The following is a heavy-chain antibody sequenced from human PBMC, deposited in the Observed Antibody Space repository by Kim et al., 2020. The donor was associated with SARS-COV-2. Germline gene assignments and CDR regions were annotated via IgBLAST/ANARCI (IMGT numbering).Heavy chain of an antibody. V-gene: IGHV3-73*01. CDR3: TRVPGTPLAFWDAFDI. Sequence: SVKGTFTISRDDSKKTAYLKMNSLKTEDTAVYFCTRVPGTPLAFWDAFDIWGQGTMVTVSS. J-gene: IGHJ3*02. D-gene: IGHD1-1*01.